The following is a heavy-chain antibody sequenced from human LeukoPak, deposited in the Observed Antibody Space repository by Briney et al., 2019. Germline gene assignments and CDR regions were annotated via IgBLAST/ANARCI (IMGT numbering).Heavy chain of an antibody. V-gene: IGHV3-23*01. CDR1: GFTLSNYA. J-gene: IGHJ4*02. CDR3: SKDRVDGSGSQFDS. D-gene: IGHD3-10*01. CDR2: ITGSGALT. Sequence: PGGSLRLSCAASGFTLSNYAMTWVRQAPGKGLEWVSSITGSGALTYYADSVKGRFTIPKDNAMDTLFLQMNSLRADDTAVYYCSKDRVDGSGSQFDSWGQGSLVTVSS.